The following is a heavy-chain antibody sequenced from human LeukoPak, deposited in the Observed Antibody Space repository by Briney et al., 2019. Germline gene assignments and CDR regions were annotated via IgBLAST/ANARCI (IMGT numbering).Heavy chain of an antibody. V-gene: IGHV5-51*01. J-gene: IGHJ2*01. CDR2: IYPGDSDT. CDR1: GYSFDIFW. CDR3: ARRDCSGGSCYDWYFDL. Sequence: GESLKISCKGSGYSFDIFWIGWVRQMPGKGLEWMGIIYPGDSDTRYSPSFQGQVTISADKSISTAYLQWSSLKASDTAMYYCARRDCSGGSCYDWYFDLWGRGTLVTVSS. D-gene: IGHD2-15*01.